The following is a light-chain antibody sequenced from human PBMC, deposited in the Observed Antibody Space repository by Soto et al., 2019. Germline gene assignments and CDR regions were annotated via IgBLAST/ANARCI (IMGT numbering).Light chain of an antibody. CDR2: DVS. Sequence: QSVLTQPPSVSGAPGQGITISCTGTRSNLGAGYDVHWYQQLPGAAPKLMIYDVSKRPSGVPDRFSGSKSGNTASLTISGLQAEDEADYYCCSYAGSYVVFGGGTKLTVL. V-gene: IGLV1-40*01. CDR1: RSNLGAGYD. CDR3: CSYAGSYVV. J-gene: IGLJ2*01.